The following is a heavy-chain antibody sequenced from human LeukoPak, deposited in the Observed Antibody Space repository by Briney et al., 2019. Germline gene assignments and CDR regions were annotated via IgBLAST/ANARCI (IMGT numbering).Heavy chain of an antibody. V-gene: IGHV3-7*01. D-gene: IGHD2-15*01. Sequence: GGSLRLSCAASGFTLSAYWMSWVRQAPGKGLEWVAHIKQDGSDKYYADSVRGRFTVSRDNAKNSLYLQMNSQRAEDTAVYYCARSCSGGTCNFPKFEPWGQGTLVTVSS. J-gene: IGHJ5*02. CDR3: ARSCSGGTCNFPKFEP. CDR1: GFTLSAYW. CDR2: IKQDGSDK.